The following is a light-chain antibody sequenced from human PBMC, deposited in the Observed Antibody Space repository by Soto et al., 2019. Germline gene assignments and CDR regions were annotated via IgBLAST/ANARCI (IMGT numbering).Light chain of an antibody. CDR3: QQYYSTPYT. J-gene: IGKJ2*01. V-gene: IGKV4-1*01. CDR1: QSVLYSSNNANY. CDR2: WAS. Sequence: DIVMTQSPDSLAVSLGERATINCKSSQSVLYSSNNANYLAWYQQKPGQPPKLLIHWASARESGVPDRFSGSGSGTAFTLTISSLQTEDVAVYYCQQYYSTPYTFGQGTKLEIK.